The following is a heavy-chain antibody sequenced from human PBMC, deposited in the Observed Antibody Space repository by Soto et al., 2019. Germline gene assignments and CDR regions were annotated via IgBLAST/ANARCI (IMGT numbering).Heavy chain of an antibody. D-gene: IGHD3-9*01. CDR3: ASHPPLSSDYDILTGYYPPRSLTWFDP. Sequence: GASVKVSCKASGGTFSSYAISRVRQAPGQGLEWMGGIIPIFGTANYAQKSQGRVTITADESTSTAYMELSSLRSEDTAVYYCASHPPLSSDYDILTGYYPPRSLTWFDPWGQGTLVTVS. J-gene: IGHJ5*02. CDR1: GGTFSSYA. V-gene: IGHV1-69*13. CDR2: IIPIFGTA.